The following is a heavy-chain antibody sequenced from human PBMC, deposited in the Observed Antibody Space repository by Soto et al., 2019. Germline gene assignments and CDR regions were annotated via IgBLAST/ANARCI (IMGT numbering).Heavy chain of an antibody. Sequence: QVQLVESGGGVVQPGRSLRLSCAASGFTFSSYGMHWVRQAPGKGLEWVAVIWYDGSNKYYADSVKGRFTISRDNSKNTLYLQVKSLRAEDTAVYYCARGGVLGFGYFDIWGRGTLVTVSS. J-gene: IGHJ2*01. CDR1: GFTFSSYG. CDR3: ARGGVLGFGYFDI. V-gene: IGHV3-33*01. CDR2: IWYDGSNK. D-gene: IGHD3-10*01.